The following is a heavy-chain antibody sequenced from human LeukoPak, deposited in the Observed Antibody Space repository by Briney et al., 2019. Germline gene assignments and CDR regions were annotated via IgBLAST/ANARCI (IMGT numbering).Heavy chain of an antibody. D-gene: IGHD5-24*01. V-gene: IGHV4-39*07. Sequence: SETLSLTCTVSGGSISSSSYYWGWIRQPPGKGLEWIGSIYYSGSTYYNPSLKSRVTISVDTSKNQFSLKLSSVTAADTAVYYCAGRDGYNSNAFDIWGQGTMVTVSS. CDR3: AGRDGYNSNAFDI. CDR2: IYYSGST. CDR1: GGSISSSSYY. J-gene: IGHJ3*02.